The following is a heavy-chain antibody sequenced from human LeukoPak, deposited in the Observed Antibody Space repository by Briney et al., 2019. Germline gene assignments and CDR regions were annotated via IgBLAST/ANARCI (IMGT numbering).Heavy chain of an antibody. V-gene: IGHV4-4*02. CDR1: GGSIRSSNW. CDR3: AIGEVGYYYGMDV. CDR2: IYHSGGTT. D-gene: IGHD1-26*01. J-gene: IGHJ6*02. Sequence: SGTLSLTCAVSGGSIRSSNWWSWVRQPPGKGLEWIGEIYHSGGTTNYNPSLKSRVTISVDKSKNQFSLQLSSVTAADTAVYYCAIGEVGYYYGMDVWGQGTTVTVSS.